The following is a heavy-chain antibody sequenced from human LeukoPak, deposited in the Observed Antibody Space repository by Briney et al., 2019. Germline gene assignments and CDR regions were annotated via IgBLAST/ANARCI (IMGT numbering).Heavy chain of an antibody. J-gene: IGHJ4*02. V-gene: IGHV4-34*01. D-gene: IGHD3/OR15-3a*01. CDR3: ARQTGSGLFILP. CDR2: INHSGST. Sequence: SETLSLTCAVYGGSFSGYYWSWIRQPPGKGLEWIGEINHSGSTNYNPSLKSRVTISVDKSKNQFSLRLTSVTAADTAVYYCARQTGSGLFILPGGQGTLVTVSS. CDR1: GGSFSGYY.